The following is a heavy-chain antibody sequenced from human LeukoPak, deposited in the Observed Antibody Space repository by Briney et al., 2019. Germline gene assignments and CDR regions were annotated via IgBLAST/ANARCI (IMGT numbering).Heavy chain of an antibody. CDR2: IKQDGSEK. CDR1: GFSFSSYW. D-gene: IGHD6-13*01. V-gene: IGHV3-7*01. Sequence: GGSLRLSCAASGFSFSSYWMSWVRQAPGKGLEWVANIKQDGSEKYYVDSVKGRFTFSRDNAKNSLYLQMNSLRAEDTAVYYCARGRIAAAGTVDYWGQGTLVTVSS. CDR3: ARGRIAAAGTVDY. J-gene: IGHJ4*02.